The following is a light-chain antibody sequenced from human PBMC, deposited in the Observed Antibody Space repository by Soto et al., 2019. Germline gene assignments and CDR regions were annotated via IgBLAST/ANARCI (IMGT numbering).Light chain of an antibody. CDR1: GSDVGAHRY. J-gene: IGLJ1*01. V-gene: IGLV2-14*01. CDR2: DVS. CDR3: DSYTSSSSDA. Sequence: QSVLTQPASVSGSPGQSITISCTGTGSDVGAHRYVSWYQQHPGQAPKLIIYDVSNRPSGVSDRFSGSKSGNTASLTISGLQSEDEADYYCDSYTSSSSDAFGTGTKVTV.